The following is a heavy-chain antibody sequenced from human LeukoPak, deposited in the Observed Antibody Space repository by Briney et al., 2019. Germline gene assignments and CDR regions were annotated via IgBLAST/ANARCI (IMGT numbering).Heavy chain of an antibody. CDR2: ISSSGIAI. V-gene: IGHV3-48*03. J-gene: IGHJ4*02. Sequence: GGSLTLACVASGFNFSAYAMNWVRQAPGMGLEWISYISSSGIAIYYADSVKGRFTISRDNAKNSLYLHMNSLRAEDTAVYYCTRDRPSGNITMIRGVTLDYWGQGTLVTVSS. CDR3: TRDRPSGNITMIRGVTLDY. CDR1: GFNFSAYA. D-gene: IGHD3-10*01.